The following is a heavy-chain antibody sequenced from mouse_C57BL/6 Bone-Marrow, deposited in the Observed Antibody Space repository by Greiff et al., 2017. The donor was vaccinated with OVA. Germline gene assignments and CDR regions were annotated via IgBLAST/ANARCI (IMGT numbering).Heavy chain of an antibody. CDR2: ISSGGSYT. V-gene: IGHV5-6*01. J-gene: IGHJ2*01. CDR3: ARHGDYGSFFDY. Sequence: EVQVVESGGDLVKPGGSLKLSCAASGFTFSSYGMSWVRQTPDKRLEWVATISSGGSYTYYPDSVKGRFTISRDNAKNTLYLQMSSLKSEDTAKYYCARHGDYGSFFDYWGQGTTLTVSS. D-gene: IGHD1-1*01. CDR1: GFTFSSYG.